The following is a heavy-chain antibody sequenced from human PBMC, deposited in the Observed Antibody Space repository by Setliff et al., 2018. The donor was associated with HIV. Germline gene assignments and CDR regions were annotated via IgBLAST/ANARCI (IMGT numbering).Heavy chain of an antibody. V-gene: IGHV1-18*01. CDR1: GYTFTRYG. Sequence: GASVKVSCKASGYTFTRYGISWVRQAPGQGLEWMGWTSANNGNTNYAQKLQGRVTMTTDTSTSTAYMELRSLRSDDTAVYYCARHASTWYYESSGPPFDYWGQGTLVTVSS. D-gene: IGHD3-22*01. CDR2: TSANNGNT. J-gene: IGHJ4*02. CDR3: ARHASTWYYESSGPPFDY.